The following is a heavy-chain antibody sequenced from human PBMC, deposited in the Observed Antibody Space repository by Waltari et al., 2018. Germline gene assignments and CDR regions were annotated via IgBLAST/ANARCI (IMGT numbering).Heavy chain of an antibody. J-gene: IGHJ4*02. CDR3: ARDVWNFGVVINYFDY. V-gene: IGHV3-9*01. D-gene: IGHD3-3*01. CDR2: ISWNSGSI. CDR1: GFTFDDYA. Sequence: EVQLVESGGGLVQPGRSLRLSCAASGFTFDDYAMHWVRQAPGKGLEWVSGISWNSGSIGYADSVKGRFTISRDNAKNSLYLQMNSLRAEDTALYYCARDVWNFGVVINYFDYWGQGTLVTVSS.